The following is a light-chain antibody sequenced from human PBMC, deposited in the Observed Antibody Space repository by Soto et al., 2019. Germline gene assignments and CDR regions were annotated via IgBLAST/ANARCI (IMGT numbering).Light chain of an antibody. CDR2: EVI. V-gene: IGLV2-14*01. J-gene: IGLJ1*01. Sequence: QSALTQPAAVSGSPGQSITISCPGTSSDVGGYNYVSWYQQHPGKAPKLMIYEVINRHSGVSIRFSGSKSGNTASLTISGLQAEDEADYYCCSYTSSITSFVFGTGTKLTVL. CDR3: CSYTSSITSFV. CDR1: SSDVGGYNY.